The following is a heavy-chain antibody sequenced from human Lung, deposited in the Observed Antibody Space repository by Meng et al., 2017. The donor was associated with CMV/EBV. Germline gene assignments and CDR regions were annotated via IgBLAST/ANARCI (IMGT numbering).Heavy chain of an antibody. J-gene: IGHJ4*02. CDR3: ARDLGYFYGSSAYGYAY. CDR1: GGTFSTYT. Sequence: SVKVSXKTSGGTFSTYTISWVRQAPGQGLEWMGRITPILDVPNYTQKFQGRLTITADKLTSTAYMELSSLRSEDTAMYYCARDLGYFYGSSAYGYAYWGQGTLVTVSS. D-gene: IGHD3-22*01. CDR2: ITPILDVP. V-gene: IGHV1-69*04.